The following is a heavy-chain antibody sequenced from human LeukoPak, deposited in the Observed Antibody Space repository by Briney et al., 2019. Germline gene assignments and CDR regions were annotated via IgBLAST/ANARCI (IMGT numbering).Heavy chain of an antibody. J-gene: IGHJ4*02. Sequence: ASVKVSCKASGYSFTSHYMHWVRQAPGQGLEWLGLINPSGSSTLYAQKFHDRVTLTRDMSTTTDYMELSSLRSEDTAVYYCARVPLIAVAGTDIDYWGQGTLVTVSS. CDR2: INPSGSST. V-gene: IGHV1-46*01. CDR3: ARVPLIAVAGTDIDY. D-gene: IGHD6-19*01. CDR1: GYSFTSHY.